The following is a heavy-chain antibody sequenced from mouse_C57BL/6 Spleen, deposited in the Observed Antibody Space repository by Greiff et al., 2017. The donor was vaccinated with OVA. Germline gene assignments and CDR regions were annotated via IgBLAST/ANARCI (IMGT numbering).Heavy chain of an antibody. Sequence: QVQLQQSGAELVRPGASVTLSCKASGYTFTDYEMHWVKQTPVHGLEWIGAIDPETGGTAYNQKFKGKAILTADKSSSTAYMELRSLTSEDSAVYYCTPAYYSNYWYFDVWGTGTTVTVSS. J-gene: IGHJ1*03. CDR3: TPAYYSNYWYFDV. CDR2: IDPETGGT. D-gene: IGHD2-5*01. CDR1: GYTFTDYE. V-gene: IGHV1-15*01.